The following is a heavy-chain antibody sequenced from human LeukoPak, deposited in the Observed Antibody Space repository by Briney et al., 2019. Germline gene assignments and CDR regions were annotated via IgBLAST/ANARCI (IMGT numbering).Heavy chain of an antibody. Sequence: ASVKVSCKASGYTFTSYGITWVRQAPGQGLQWMGWISAYNGNTNYAQNLQGRATMTTDTSTSTAYMELRSLRSDDTAVYYCARDDYYYYVMDVWGQGTTVTVSS. CDR1: GYTFTSYG. CDR3: ARDDYYYYVMDV. J-gene: IGHJ6*02. V-gene: IGHV1-18*01. CDR2: ISAYNGNT.